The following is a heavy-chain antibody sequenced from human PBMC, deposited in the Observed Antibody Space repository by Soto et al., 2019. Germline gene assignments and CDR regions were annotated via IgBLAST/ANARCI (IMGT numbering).Heavy chain of an antibody. V-gene: IGHV1-2*02. Sequence: GAFVKVCCKASGYTFTGYYMHLVRQAPGQGPEWMGWINPDSGGTSYAPKFQGRVTMTRDTSSSTVYMELRRLRSDDTALYYCARDVAGDDYFDYWGQGTLVTVSS. J-gene: IGHJ4*02. D-gene: IGHD6-19*01. CDR2: INPDSGGT. CDR1: GYTFTGYY. CDR3: ARDVAGDDYFDY.